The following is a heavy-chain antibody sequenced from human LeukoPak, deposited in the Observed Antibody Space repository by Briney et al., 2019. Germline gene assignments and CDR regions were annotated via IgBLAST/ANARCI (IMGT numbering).Heavy chain of an antibody. CDR3: ARIHPYYYGSGSYLMGYYYFGMDV. CDR2: ISGSGSTI. Sequence: GGSLRLSCAVSGFTFSSYDMNWVRQAPGKGLEWISYISGSGSTIYDADSVKGRFTFSRDNAKNSLHLQMNSLRAEDTAVYYCARIHPYYYGSGSYLMGYYYFGMDVWGQGTTVTVSS. CDR1: GFTFSSYD. J-gene: IGHJ6*02. D-gene: IGHD3-10*01. V-gene: IGHV3-48*03.